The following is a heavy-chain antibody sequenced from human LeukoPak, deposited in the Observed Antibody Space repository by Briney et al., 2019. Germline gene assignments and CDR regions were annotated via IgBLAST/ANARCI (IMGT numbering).Heavy chain of an antibody. Sequence: GGSLRLSCAASGFTFNNYAMRWVRQAPGKGLEWVSGISGGGDSTFYADSVKGRFTISRDNSKNTLYLQMNSLRAEDTAVYYCAKHCSSTSCEDVWGQGTTVTVSS. CDR1: GFTFNNYA. J-gene: IGHJ6*02. CDR2: ISGGGDST. CDR3: AKHCSSTSCEDV. V-gene: IGHV3-23*01. D-gene: IGHD2-2*01.